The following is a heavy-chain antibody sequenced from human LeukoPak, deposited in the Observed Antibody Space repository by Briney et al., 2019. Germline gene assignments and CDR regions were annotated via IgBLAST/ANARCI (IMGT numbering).Heavy chain of an antibody. J-gene: IGHJ4*02. D-gene: IGHD1-1*01. V-gene: IGHV4-59*01. CDR3: ARIKTTGTRTLFDY. CDR2: IYYSGST. Sequence: PSETLSLTCTVSGGSISNYYWSWIRQPPGKGLEWIGYIYYSGSTNYNPSLKSRVTISVDTSKNQFSLKLSSVTAADTAVYYCARIKTTGTRTLFDYWGQGTLVTVSS. CDR1: GGSISNYY.